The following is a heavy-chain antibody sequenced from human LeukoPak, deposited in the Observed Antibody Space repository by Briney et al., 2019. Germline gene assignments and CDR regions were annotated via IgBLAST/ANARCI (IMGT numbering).Heavy chain of an antibody. Sequence: GGSLRLSCAASGFTFSSYWMSWVRQAPGKGLEWVANIKQDGSEKYYVDSVKGRFTISRDNAKNSLYLQMNSLRAEDTAVYYCAKGGSIAVAPLIYWGQGTLVTVSS. V-gene: IGHV3-7*01. CDR2: IKQDGSEK. CDR1: GFTFSSYW. CDR3: AKGGSIAVAPLIY. J-gene: IGHJ4*02. D-gene: IGHD6-19*01.